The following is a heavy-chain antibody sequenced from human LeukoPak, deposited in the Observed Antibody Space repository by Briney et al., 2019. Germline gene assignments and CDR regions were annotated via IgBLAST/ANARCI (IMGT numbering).Heavy chain of an antibody. V-gene: IGHV3-21*01. CDR2: ISSSSSYI. CDR3: ARDPSRAYSSGWNDAFDI. Sequence: PGGSLRLSCAASGFTFSSYSMNWVRQAPGKGLEWVSSISSSSSYIYYADSVKGRFTISRDNAKNSLYLQMNSLRAEDTAVYYCARDPSRAYSSGWNDAFDIWGQGTMVTVSS. D-gene: IGHD6-19*01. J-gene: IGHJ3*02. CDR1: GFTFSSYS.